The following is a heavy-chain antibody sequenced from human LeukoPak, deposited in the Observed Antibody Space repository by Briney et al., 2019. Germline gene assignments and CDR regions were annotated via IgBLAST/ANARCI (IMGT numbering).Heavy chain of an antibody. J-gene: IGHJ4*02. CDR2: IYNSGGT. CDR1: GGSISSGDHF. Sequence: SETLSLTCTVSGGSISSGDHFWTWIRQHPGKGLEWIWYIYNSGGTYYNPSLKSRVIISVDTSKNQFSLKLSSVTAADTAVYFCARGLKQLNYFDYWGQGTLVTVSS. D-gene: IGHD5-18*01. V-gene: IGHV4-31*03. CDR3: ARGLKQLNYFDY.